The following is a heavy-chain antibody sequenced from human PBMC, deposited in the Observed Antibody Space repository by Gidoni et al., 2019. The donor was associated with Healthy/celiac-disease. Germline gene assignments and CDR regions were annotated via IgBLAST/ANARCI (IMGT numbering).Heavy chain of an antibody. CDR2: INHSAST. J-gene: IGHJ5*02. CDR1: GGSFSGYY. V-gene: IGHV4-34*01. CDR3: ARAGSGWSSWFDP. D-gene: IGHD6-19*01. Sequence: QVQLQQWGAGLCKPSETLSPACAVYGGSFSGYYWSWIRQPPGKGLEWIGEINHSASTNYNASLKSRVTISVDTSKNQFSLKLSSVTAADTAVYYCARAGSGWSSWFDPWGQGTLVTVSS.